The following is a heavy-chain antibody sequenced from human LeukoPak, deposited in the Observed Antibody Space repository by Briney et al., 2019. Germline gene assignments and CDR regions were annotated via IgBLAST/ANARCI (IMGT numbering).Heavy chain of an antibody. V-gene: IGHV3-64*01. J-gene: IGHJ6*03. CDR1: GFTFSNYA. D-gene: IGHD2/OR15-2a*01. CDR3: ARDRSTTYYYYYMDV. Sequence: GGSLRLSCAASGFTFSNYAMHWVRQSPGKGLEYVSAISSNGGTTYYANSVKGRFTISRDNSKNTLYLQMGSLRAEDMAVYYCARDRSTTYYYYYMDVLGKGTTVTISS. CDR2: ISSNGGTT.